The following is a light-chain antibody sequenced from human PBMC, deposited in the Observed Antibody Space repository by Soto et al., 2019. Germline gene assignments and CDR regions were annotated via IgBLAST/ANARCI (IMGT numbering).Light chain of an antibody. V-gene: IGKV1-39*01. CDR3: QQSYDSPHT. CDR1: QTVDKY. CDR2: DTS. Sequence: DIQMTQSPSSLSASVGDRVTITCRASQTVDKYLIWYQQKPGKAPKLLIYDTSSLQSGVPSRFRGSGSETDFTLTISSLQPEDVATYYCQQSYDSPHTFGQGTKLEIK. J-gene: IGKJ2*01.